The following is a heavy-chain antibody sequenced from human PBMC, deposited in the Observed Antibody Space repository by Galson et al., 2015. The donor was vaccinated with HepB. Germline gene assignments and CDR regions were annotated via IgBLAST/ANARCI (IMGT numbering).Heavy chain of an antibody. CDR3: ARDGRTAAAY. CDR2: ISYDGSNK. Sequence: SLRLSCAASGFTFSSYAMHWVRQAPGKGLEWVAVISYDGSNKYYADSVKGRFTISRDNSKNTLYLQMNSLRAEDTAVYYCARDGRTAAAYWGQGTLVTVSS. D-gene: IGHD2-2*01. CDR1: GFTFSSYA. J-gene: IGHJ4*02. V-gene: IGHV3-30-3*01.